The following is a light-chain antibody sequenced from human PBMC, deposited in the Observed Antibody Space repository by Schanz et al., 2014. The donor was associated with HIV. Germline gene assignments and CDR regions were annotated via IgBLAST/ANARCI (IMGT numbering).Light chain of an antibody. CDR2: GAS. CDR3: QQYNNWPRT. Sequence: EIVLTQSPGTLSLSPGERATLSCRASQSVSSSYLAWYQQKPGQAPRLLIYGASSRATGIPDRFSGSGSGTEFTLTISSLQSEDFAVYYCQQYNNWPRTFGPGTTVDIK. V-gene: IGKV3-20*01. CDR1: QSVSSSY. J-gene: IGKJ3*01.